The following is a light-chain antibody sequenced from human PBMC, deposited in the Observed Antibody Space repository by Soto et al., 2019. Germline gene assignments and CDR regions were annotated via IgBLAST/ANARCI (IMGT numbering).Light chain of an antibody. J-gene: IGKJ3*01. CDR1: QSVSSSY. V-gene: IGKV3-20*01. CDR3: QQFGSSPLFT. Sequence: EIVLTQSPGTLSLCPGERATLSCRASQSVSSSYLAWYQQKPGQAPRLLIYGASSRATGIPDRFSGSGSGTDFTLTISRLEPEDFAVCYCQQFGSSPLFTLGPGTKVDVK. CDR2: GAS.